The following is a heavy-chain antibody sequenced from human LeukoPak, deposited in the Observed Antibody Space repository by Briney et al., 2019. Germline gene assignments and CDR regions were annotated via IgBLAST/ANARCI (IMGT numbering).Heavy chain of an antibody. CDR1: GFTFSSYW. D-gene: IGHD5-12*01. CDR3: ARDRPHSGYDFDY. V-gene: IGHV3-23*01. CDR2: ISGSGGST. Sequence: GGSLRLSCAASGFTFSSYWMHWVRQVSGKGLVWVSGISGSGGSTYYADSVKGRFTISRDNSKNTLYLQMNSLRAEDTAVYYCARDRPHSGYDFDYWGQGTLVTVSS. J-gene: IGHJ4*02.